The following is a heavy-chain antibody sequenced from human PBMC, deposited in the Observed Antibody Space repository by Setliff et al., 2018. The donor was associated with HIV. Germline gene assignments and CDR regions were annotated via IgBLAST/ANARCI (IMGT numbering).Heavy chain of an antibody. CDR1: GYTLTELS. V-gene: IGHV1-24*01. Sequence: ASVKVSCKVSGYTLTELSIHWVRQAPGKGLEWMGGFDPEYDKTFYAQKFQGRVTMSEDTSTDTAYMELISLRSEDTAVYYCATRAYDSSGYLRSRVSGAAFDIWGQGTMVTVSS. CDR2: FDPEYDKT. CDR3: ATRAYDSSGYLRSRVSGAAFDI. J-gene: IGHJ3*02. D-gene: IGHD3-22*01.